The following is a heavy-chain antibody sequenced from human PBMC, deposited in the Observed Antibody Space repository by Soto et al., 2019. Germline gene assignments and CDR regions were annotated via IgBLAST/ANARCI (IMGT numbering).Heavy chain of an antibody. CDR1: GGTFSSYA. CDR3: ARDLSDIVVVPAAIKRPPNWFDP. CDR2: IIPIFGTA. J-gene: IGHJ5*02. V-gene: IGHV1-69*13. D-gene: IGHD2-2*02. Sequence: ASVKVSCKASGGTFSSYAISWVRQAPGQGLEWMGGIIPIFGTANYAQKFQGRVTITADESTSTAYMELSSLRSEDTAVHYCARDLSDIVVVPAAIKRPPNWFDPWGQGTLVTVSS.